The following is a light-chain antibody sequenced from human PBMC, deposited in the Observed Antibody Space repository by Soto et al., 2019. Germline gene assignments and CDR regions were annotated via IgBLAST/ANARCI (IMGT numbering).Light chain of an antibody. J-gene: IGLJ1*01. CDR2: DVS. V-gene: IGLV2-14*01. CDR1: SSDVGGYNY. Sequence: QSVLTQPASVSGSPGQSITISCTGTSSDVGGYNYVSWYQQHPGKAPKLMIYDVSNRPSGVSNRFSGSKSGNTASPTISGPQAEDEADYYCSSYTSSSTLVFGTGTKVTVL. CDR3: SSYTSSSTLV.